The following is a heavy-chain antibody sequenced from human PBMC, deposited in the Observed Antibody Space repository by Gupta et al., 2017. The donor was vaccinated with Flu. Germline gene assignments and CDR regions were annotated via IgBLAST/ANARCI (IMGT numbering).Heavy chain of an antibody. D-gene: IGHD2-21*02. V-gene: IGHV3-23*01. CDR1: GFTFSSYA. CDR2: ISGSGGSK. J-gene: IGHJ3*02. CDR3: AXRLRQPYNDAFAI. Sequence: EVQLLESGGGLVQPGGSLRLSCAASGFTFSSYAMRWVRKAPGKGLEGVSAISGSGGSKYYADAGKSRFTITRENAKNTLYLQMQGLGEEXTAVYYFAXRLRQPYNDAFAIGGQGTIVTVSS.